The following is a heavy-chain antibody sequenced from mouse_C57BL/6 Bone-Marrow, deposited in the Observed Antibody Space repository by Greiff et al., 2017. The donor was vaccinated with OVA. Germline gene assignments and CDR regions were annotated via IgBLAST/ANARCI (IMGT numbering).Heavy chain of an antibody. CDR1: GYTFTSYW. CDR2: IDPSDSET. CDR3: AVIYDGYYEIFAY. J-gene: IGHJ3*01. Sequence: VQLQQPGAELVRPGSSVKLSCKASGYTFTSYWMHWVKQRPIQGLEWIGNIDPSDSETHYNQKFKAKATLTVDKSSSTAYMQLSSLTSEDSAVDYCAVIYDGYYEIFAYWGQGTLVTVSA. V-gene: IGHV1-52*01. D-gene: IGHD2-3*01.